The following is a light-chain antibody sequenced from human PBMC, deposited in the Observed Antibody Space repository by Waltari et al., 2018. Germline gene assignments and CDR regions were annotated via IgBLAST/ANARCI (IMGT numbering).Light chain of an antibody. CDR1: QSLVHSDGNTY. J-gene: IGKJ1*01. CDR2: KVY. CDR3: MQATNWPLT. Sequence: DVVMSQSPLSLPVTLGQPASISCRSSQSLVHSDGNTYLNWFQQRPGQSPRRLIYKVYRRDSGVPDRFSGSGSGTDFTLKISRVEAEDVGVYYCMQATNWPLTFGQGTKVEIK. V-gene: IGKV2-30*02.